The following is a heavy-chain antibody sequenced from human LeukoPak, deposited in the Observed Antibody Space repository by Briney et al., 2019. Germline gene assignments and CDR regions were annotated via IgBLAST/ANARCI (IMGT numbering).Heavy chain of an antibody. D-gene: IGHD4-17*01. CDR3: ARLTVTPYYFDY. J-gene: IGHJ4*02. CDR2: INVGNGNT. V-gene: IGHV1-3*01. Sequence: GASVKVSCKASRYTFTSYALHWVRQAHGQSPEWMGWINVGNGNTKYSQKFQGRVTITRDTSASTAYMELSSLRSEDTAVYYCARLTVTPYYFDYWGQGTRVTVSS. CDR1: RYTFTSYA.